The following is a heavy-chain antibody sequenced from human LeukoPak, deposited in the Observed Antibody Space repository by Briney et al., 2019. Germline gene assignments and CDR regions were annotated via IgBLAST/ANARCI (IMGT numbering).Heavy chain of an antibody. V-gene: IGHV3-7*01. CDR3: ARDYGRSRDYGMDV. J-gene: IGHJ6*02. CDR2: IKQDGSEK. D-gene: IGHD3-10*01. CDR1: GFMFSNYW. Sequence: GGSLRLSCAASGFMFSNYWMNWVRQAPGKGLEWVANIKQDGSEKYYVDSVKGRFTISRDNAKNTLYLQMNSLRAEDTAMYYCARDYGRSRDYGMDVWGQGTTVTVSS.